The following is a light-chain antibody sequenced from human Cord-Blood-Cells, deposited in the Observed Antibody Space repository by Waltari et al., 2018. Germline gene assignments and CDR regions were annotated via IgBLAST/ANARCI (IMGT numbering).Light chain of an antibody. CDR2: EGS. J-gene: IGLJ1*01. V-gene: IGLV2-23*01. CDR1: SSDVGSYNL. Sequence: QSALTQPASVSGSPGQSITISCTGTSSDVGSYNLVSWYQQHPGKDPKLMIYEGSKRPSGVSNRLSGSKSGNTASLTISGLQAEDEADYYCCSYAGSSRVFGTGTKVTVL. CDR3: CSYAGSSRV.